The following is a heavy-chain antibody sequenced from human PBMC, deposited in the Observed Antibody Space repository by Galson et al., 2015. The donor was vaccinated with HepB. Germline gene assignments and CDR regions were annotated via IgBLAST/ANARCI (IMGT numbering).Heavy chain of an antibody. CDR1: GFTFSSYW. CDR3: ARDVGGYSAYDAGY. Sequence: SLRLSCAASGFTFSSYWMSWVRQAPGKGLEWVANIKQDGSEKYYVDSVKGRFTISRDNAKNSLYLQMNSLRAEDTAVYYCARDVGGYSAYDAGYWGQGTLVTVSS. J-gene: IGHJ4*02. CDR2: IKQDGSEK. V-gene: IGHV3-7*01. D-gene: IGHD5-12*01.